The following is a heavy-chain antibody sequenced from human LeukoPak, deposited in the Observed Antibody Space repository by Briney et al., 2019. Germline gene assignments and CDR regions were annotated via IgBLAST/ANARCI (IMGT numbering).Heavy chain of an antibody. D-gene: IGHD3-16*01. V-gene: IGHV1-18*01. J-gene: IGHJ5*02. CDR3: AGGGTDGLAPSYNWFDP. CDR1: GYALSNFG. Sequence: ASVKVSCKASGYALSNFGISWVRQAPGQGLEWMGWVRPYNGNTKYAQKVQGRVTMTTDTSTNVAYMELRNLRSDDTAVYYCAGGGTDGLAPSYNWFDPWGQGTLVTVSS. CDR2: VRPYNGNT.